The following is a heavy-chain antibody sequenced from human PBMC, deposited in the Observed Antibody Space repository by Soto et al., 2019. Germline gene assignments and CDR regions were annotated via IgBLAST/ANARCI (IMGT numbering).Heavy chain of an antibody. CDR2: ISGYNGKT. J-gene: IGHJ4*02. CDR1: CYTFTSFG. D-gene: IGHD3-9*01. Sequence: ASVKVSFKTSCYTFTSFGVSWVRQAPGQGLEWMGWISGYNGKTKYAQTLQGRVTMTADTSTNTVYMELRSLTSDDTAVYYCARDDARLFTINIDYWGKGTLDTVSS. CDR3: ARDDARLFTINIDY. V-gene: IGHV1-18*04.